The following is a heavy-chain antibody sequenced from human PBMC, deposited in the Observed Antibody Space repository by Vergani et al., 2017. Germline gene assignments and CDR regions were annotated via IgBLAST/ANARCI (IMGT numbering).Heavy chain of an antibody. CDR3: GVIMVRSPRPDNWFDS. V-gene: IGHV4-38-2*02. J-gene: IGHJ5*01. Sequence: QIQLQESGPGLVKPSETLSLTCSVSGYSISRGFYWAWIRQTPEKGLEWIGGMFHTGEASNSPSLQSRVAFSMDTPKNQFYLHHTSVTAADTAVYFCGVIMVRSPRPDNWFDSWGRGTLVTVSS. CDR1: GYSISRGFY. CDR2: MFHTGEA. D-gene: IGHD3-10*01.